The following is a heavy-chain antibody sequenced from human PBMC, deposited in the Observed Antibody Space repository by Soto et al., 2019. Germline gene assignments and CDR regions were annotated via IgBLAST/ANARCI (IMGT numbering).Heavy chain of an antibody. D-gene: IGHD5-12*01. J-gene: IGHJ4*02. CDR2: IYYSGIT. CDR1: GGSTSSGDYY. CDR3: ARQYGGYEYYFDY. V-gene: IGHV4-30-4*01. Sequence: QVQLQESGPGLVKPSETLSLTCSVSGGSTSSGDYYRSWIRQPPGKGLEWIGYIYYSGITYYNPSLKNRLTISQDTSKNQFSLKLRSVTAADTAVYYCARQYGGYEYYFDYWGQGTLVTVSS.